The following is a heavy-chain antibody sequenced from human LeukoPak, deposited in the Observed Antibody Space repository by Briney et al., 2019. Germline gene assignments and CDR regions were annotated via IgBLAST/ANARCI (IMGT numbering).Heavy chain of an antibody. J-gene: IGHJ6*02. D-gene: IGHD3-3*01. CDR3: ARVRFFYYGMDV. V-gene: IGHV1-2*02. CDR2: VDPNSEGT. CDR1: GYNFTDCY. Sequence: ASVKVSCKASGYNFTDCYIHWVRQVPGQGLEWMGWVDPNSEGTNYAQKLQGRVTMTRDTSISTAYMELSRLRSDDTAVYYCARVRFFYYGMDVWGQGTTVTVSS.